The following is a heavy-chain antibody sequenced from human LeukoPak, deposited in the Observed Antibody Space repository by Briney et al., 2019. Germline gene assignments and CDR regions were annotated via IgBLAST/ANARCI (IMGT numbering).Heavy chain of an antibody. D-gene: IGHD2-2*01. CDR3: AKFFTEYCSSTSCRDNWFDP. V-gene: IGHV5-51*01. J-gene: IGHJ5*02. CDR1: GYTFTDYW. CDR2: IYPGDSRT. Sequence: GESLKISCKASGYTFTDYWIGWVRQMPGKGLEWMAVIYPGDSRTRYNPSFQGQVTISADKSISTAYLQWSSLKASDTAMYYCAKFFTEYCSSTSCRDNWFDPWGQGTLVTVSS.